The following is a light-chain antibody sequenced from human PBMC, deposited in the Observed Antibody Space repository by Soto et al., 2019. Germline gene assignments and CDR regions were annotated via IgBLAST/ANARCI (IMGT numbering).Light chain of an antibody. CDR1: QSVSSRS. V-gene: IGKV3-20*01. CDR3: QQYDSSPRT. Sequence: DIVLTPSRGTLSLSTGERATLSCSASQSVSSRSLAWYQRKPGQAPRLLISGASSRAADIPDRFSGSGSGTDFTLTINRLEPEDFAVYYCQQYDSSPRTFGQGTKVDIK. CDR2: GAS. J-gene: IGKJ1*01.